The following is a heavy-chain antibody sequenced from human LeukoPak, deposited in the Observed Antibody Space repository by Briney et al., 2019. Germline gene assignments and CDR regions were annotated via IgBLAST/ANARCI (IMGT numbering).Heavy chain of an antibody. J-gene: IGHJ3*02. Sequence: GGSLRLSCAASGFTFSSYAMTWVRQAPGRGLEWVSALSGNGGTTYYADSLKGRFTISRDNAKNSLYLQMNSLTAEDTADYYCARDLGDYVGYDAFDIWGQGTRVTVSS. D-gene: IGHD4-17*01. CDR1: GFTFSSYA. CDR3: ARDLGDYVGYDAFDI. CDR2: LSGNGGTT. V-gene: IGHV3-23*01.